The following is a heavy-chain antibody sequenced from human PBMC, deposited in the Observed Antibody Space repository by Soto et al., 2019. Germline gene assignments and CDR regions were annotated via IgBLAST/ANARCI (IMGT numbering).Heavy chain of an antibody. CDR1: GYTFATYD. J-gene: IGHJ5*01. Sequence: QVQLVQSGAEVKTPGASVKVSCKASGYTFATYDINWVRQAPGQGLEWMGWMNPNSGNTGYAQKFHGRLTMTRDTALSVAHMELSSLRNEDTAVYYCARSDGYNFNWLDSWGQGTLVTVSA. CDR2: MNPNSGNT. CDR3: ARSDGYNFNWLDS. V-gene: IGHV1-8*01. D-gene: IGHD2-21*01.